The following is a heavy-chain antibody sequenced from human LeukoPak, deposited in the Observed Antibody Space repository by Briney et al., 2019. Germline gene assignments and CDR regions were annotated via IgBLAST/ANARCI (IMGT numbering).Heavy chain of an antibody. CDR1: GGTFSSYP. V-gene: IGHV1-69*04. Sequence: GASVKVSCKASGGTFSSYPISWVRQAPGQGLEWMGRIIPILGIANYAQKFQGRVTITADKSTSTAYMELSSLRSEDTAVYYCARALAAPNNWFDPWGQGTLVTVSS. D-gene: IGHD6-6*01. CDR2: IIPILGIA. CDR3: ARALAAPNNWFDP. J-gene: IGHJ5*02.